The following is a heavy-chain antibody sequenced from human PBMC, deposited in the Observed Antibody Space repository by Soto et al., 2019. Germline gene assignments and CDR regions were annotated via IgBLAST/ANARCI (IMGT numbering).Heavy chain of an antibody. J-gene: IGHJ6*02. Sequence: RASVKVSCKASGYTFTSYGISWVRQAPGQGLEWMGWISAYNGNTNYAQKLQGRVTMTTDISTSTAYMELRSLRSDDTAVYYCARDRSPGHYYGSGPYHYYYGMDVWGQGTTVTV. CDR1: GYTFTSYG. CDR3: ARDRSPGHYYGSGPYHYYYGMDV. V-gene: IGHV1-18*04. D-gene: IGHD3-10*01. CDR2: ISAYNGNT.